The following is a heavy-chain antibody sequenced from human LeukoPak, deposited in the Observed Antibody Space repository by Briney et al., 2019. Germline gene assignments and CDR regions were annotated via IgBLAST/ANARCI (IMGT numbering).Heavy chain of an antibody. Sequence: ASVKVSCKASGYTFTGYYMHWVRQAPGQGLEWMGWINPNSGGTNYAQEFQGRVTMTRDTSISTAYMELSRLRSDDTAVYYCARSILEWLLPDYWGQGTLVTVSS. CDR3: ARSILEWLLPDY. V-gene: IGHV1-2*02. J-gene: IGHJ4*02. D-gene: IGHD3-3*01. CDR1: GYTFTGYY. CDR2: INPNSGGT.